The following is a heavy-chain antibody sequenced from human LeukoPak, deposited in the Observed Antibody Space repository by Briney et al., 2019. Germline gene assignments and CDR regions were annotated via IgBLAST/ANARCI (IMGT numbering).Heavy chain of an antibody. CDR3: ASMEYYYDSSGYYSPWGMDV. V-gene: IGHV4-39*01. D-gene: IGHD3-22*01. J-gene: IGHJ6*02. CDR1: GGSISSSSYY. Sequence: SETLSLTCTVSGGSISSSSYYWGWIRQPPGKGLEWIGSIYYSGSTYYNPSLKSRVTISVDTSKNQFSLKLSSVTAADTAVYYCASMEYYYDSSGYYSPWGMDVWGQGTTVTVSS. CDR2: IYYSGST.